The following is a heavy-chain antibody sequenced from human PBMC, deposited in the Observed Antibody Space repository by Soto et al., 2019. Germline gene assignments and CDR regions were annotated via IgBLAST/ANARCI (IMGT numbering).Heavy chain of an antibody. D-gene: IGHD5-12*01. CDR3: ARYSVATIRFFDY. J-gene: IGHJ4*02. CDR2: IHHTGTA. CDR1: GDSITDYY. V-gene: IGHV4-59*01. Sequence: SETLSLTCTVSGDSITDYYWSWIRESPGKGLEWIAYIHHTGTANYNPSLKSRVTISVDTSKSQFSLRLSSVTTADTAVYFCARYSVATIRFFDYWGQGTLVTVSS.